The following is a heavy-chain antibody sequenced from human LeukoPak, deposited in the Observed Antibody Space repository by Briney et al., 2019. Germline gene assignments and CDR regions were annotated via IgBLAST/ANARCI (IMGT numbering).Heavy chain of an antibody. Sequence: SQTLSLTCAISGDSVSSNNPAWNWIRQPPGKGLEWIGYIFYTGSTNYNPSLKSRVTISVLTSKNRFSLKLSSVTAADTAVYYCATLTGGDDAFDIWGQGTMVTVSS. CDR3: ATLTGGDDAFDI. V-gene: IGHV4-59*02. CDR1: GDSVSSNN. J-gene: IGHJ3*02. D-gene: IGHD4-23*01. CDR2: IFYTGST.